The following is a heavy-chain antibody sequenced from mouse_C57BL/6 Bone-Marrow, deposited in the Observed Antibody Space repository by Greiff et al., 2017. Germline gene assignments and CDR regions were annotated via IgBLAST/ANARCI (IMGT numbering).Heavy chain of an antibody. CDR3: AGPYYSNYWYFDV. CDR1: GYTFTSYW. Sequence: QVQLKQSGAELVKPGASVKMSCKASGYTFTSYWITWVKQRPGPGLEWIGDIYPGSGSTNYNEKFKSKATLTVGTSSSTAYMQLSSLTSEDSAVYYCAGPYYSNYWYFDVWGTGTTVTVSS. J-gene: IGHJ1*03. D-gene: IGHD2-5*01. CDR2: IYPGSGST. V-gene: IGHV1-55*01.